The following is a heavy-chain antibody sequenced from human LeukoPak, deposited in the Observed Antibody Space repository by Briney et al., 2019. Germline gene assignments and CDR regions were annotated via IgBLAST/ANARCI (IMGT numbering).Heavy chain of an antibody. D-gene: IGHD1-26*01. CDR1: GGTFSSYA. Sequence: GASVKVSCKASGGTFSSYAISWVRQAPGQGLGWMGGIIPIFGTANYAQKFQGRVTITADESTSTAYMELSSLRSEDTAVYYCARGIVGQYYFDYWGQGTLVTVSS. CDR2: IIPIFGTA. CDR3: ARGIVGQYYFDY. V-gene: IGHV1-69*13. J-gene: IGHJ4*02.